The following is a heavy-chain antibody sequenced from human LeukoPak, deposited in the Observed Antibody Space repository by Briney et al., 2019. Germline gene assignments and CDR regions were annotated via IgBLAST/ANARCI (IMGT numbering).Heavy chain of an antibody. CDR3: ARSGYSYGHDYFDY. Sequence: ASVKVSCKASGYTFTSYGISWVRQAPGQGLEWMGWISAYNGNANYAQKLQGRVTMTTDTSTSTAYMELRSLRSDDTAVYYCARSGYSYGHDYFDYWGQGTLVTVSS. CDR2: ISAYNGNA. CDR1: GYTFTSYG. V-gene: IGHV1-18*01. J-gene: IGHJ4*02. D-gene: IGHD5-18*01.